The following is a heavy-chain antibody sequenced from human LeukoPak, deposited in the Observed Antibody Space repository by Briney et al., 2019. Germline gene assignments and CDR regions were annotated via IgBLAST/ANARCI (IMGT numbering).Heavy chain of an antibody. CDR3: ATKGGYPYYFDY. CDR1: GGSISSYN. V-gene: IGHV4-59*01. J-gene: IGHJ4*02. D-gene: IGHD3-22*01. CDR2: IYYSGRT. Sequence: PSETLSLTCTVAGGSISSYNWSWVRQPPGKGQGWGGYIYYSGRTNHTPSLTSRVTISVDTPKNQFSLNLSSVTAADTAVYYCATKGGYPYYFDYWGQGTLVTVSS.